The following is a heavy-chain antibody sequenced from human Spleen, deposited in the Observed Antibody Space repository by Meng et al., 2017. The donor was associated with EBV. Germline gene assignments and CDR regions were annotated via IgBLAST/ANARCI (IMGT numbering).Heavy chain of an antibody. J-gene: IGHJ5*01. CDR3: AHRLLYQRSANPCDS. CDR2: IEWVDDK. Sequence: FKYCVPSLGTPPQPLTPSCTFSLISLTTSGVGVGWFRQPPGNALESRALIEWVDDKRFSPSLQSRRTITNDTSNDQVVLTLPNMDPADTATYYCAHRLLYQRSANPCDSWGQGTLVTVSS. D-gene: IGHD2-2*01. CDR1: LISLTTSGVG. V-gene: IGHV2-5*02.